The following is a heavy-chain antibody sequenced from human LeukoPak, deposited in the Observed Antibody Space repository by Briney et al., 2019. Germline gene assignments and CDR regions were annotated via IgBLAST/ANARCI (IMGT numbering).Heavy chain of an antibody. J-gene: IGHJ3*02. CDR3: ARERVRSGWAYDI. CDR2: IYTSGST. D-gene: IGHD6-19*01. Sequence: SETLSLTCTVSGGSISSGSYYWSWIRQPAGKGLEWIGRIYTSGSTNYNPSLKSQVTISVDTSKNQFSLKLSSVTAADTAVYYCARERVRSGWAYDIWGQGTMVTVSS. CDR1: GGSISSGSYY. V-gene: IGHV4-61*02.